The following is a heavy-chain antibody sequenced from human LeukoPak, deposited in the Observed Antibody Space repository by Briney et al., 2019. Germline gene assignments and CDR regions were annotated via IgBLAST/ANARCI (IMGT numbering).Heavy chain of an antibody. Sequence: PSETLSLTCSVSGGSISSSSYYWGWIRQPPGKGLEWIGSIYYSGSTYNNWSLKSRVTISVDTSKNQFSLKLSSVTAADTAVYYCAREVAGYPDYWGQGTLVIVSS. CDR1: GGSISSSSYY. D-gene: IGHD6-19*01. V-gene: IGHV4-39*07. J-gene: IGHJ4*02. CDR2: IYYSGST. CDR3: AREVAGYPDY.